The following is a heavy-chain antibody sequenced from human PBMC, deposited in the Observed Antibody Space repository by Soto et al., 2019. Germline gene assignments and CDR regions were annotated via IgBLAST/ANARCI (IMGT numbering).Heavy chain of an antibody. Sequence: PSETLSLTCTVSGGSISSYYWSWIRQPPGKGLEWIGYIYYSGSTNYNPSLKSRVTISVDTSKNQFSLELSSVTAADTAVYYCARHFGDRRYNWFDPWGQGTLVTVSS. CDR2: IYYSGST. CDR3: ARHFGDRRYNWFDP. J-gene: IGHJ5*02. D-gene: IGHD3-16*01. V-gene: IGHV4-59*08. CDR1: GGSISSYY.